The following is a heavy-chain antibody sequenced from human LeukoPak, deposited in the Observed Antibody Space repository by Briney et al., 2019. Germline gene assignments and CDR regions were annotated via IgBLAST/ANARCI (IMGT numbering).Heavy chain of an antibody. CDR2: ISYSGNT. CDR1: GGSISSYF. J-gene: IGHJ4*02. Sequence: PSETLSLICTVSGGSISSYFWSWIRQPPGKGLEWIGYISYSGNTNYNPSLKSRVTISVDTSKNQFSLKLSSVTAADTAVYYCATRSTGVAATSGCWGQGALVTVSS. D-gene: IGHD2-15*01. V-gene: IGHV4-59*01. CDR3: ATRSTGVAATSGC.